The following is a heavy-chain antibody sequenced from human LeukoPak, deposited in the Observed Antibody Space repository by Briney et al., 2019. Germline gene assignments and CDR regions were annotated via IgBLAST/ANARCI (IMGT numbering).Heavy chain of an antibody. J-gene: IGHJ5*02. Sequence: GGSLRLSCAASGFTFSTYAMSWVRQAPGKGLEWVSGISDTGGTMFYADAVKGRFTISRDNSKNTLYLQMNSLRAEDTAIYYCAKDPSGQYCTGGSCFPWGQGTLVTVSS. CDR2: ISDTGGTM. D-gene: IGHD2-15*01. CDR1: GFTFSTYA. CDR3: AKDPSGQYCTGGSCFP. V-gene: IGHV3-23*01.